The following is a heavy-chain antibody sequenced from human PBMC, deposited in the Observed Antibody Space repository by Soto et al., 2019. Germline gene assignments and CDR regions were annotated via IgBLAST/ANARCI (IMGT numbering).Heavy chain of an antibody. V-gene: IGHV3-23*01. J-gene: IGHJ3*02. CDR3: AKDPWYDFWSGRDDFDI. D-gene: IGHD3-3*01. CDR2: IRSSGDYT. CDR1: GFTFSTYV. Sequence: GGSLRLSCAASGFTFSTYVMSWVRQAPGKGLEWVSAIRSSGDYTYYVDSVKGRFSISRDNSKNTLFLQMNSLRAEDTAVYYCAKDPWYDFWSGRDDFDIWGQGTMVTVSS.